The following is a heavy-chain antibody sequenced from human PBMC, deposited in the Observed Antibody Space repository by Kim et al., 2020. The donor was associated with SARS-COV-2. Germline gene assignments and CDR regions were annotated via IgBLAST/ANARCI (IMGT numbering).Heavy chain of an antibody. CDR2: INHSGRT. CDR3: ASRLTNTSGSRSHYGDL. CDR1: GGSFSGFY. D-gene: IGHD3-10*01. J-gene: IGHJ2*01. Sequence: SETLSLTCAVYGGSFSGFYWSWIRQPPGRGLEWIGEINHSGRTNYNPSLKSRVTISVDTSKNQFSLKLTSVTAPDTAVYYCASRLTNTSGSRSHYGDLWG. V-gene: IGHV4-34*01.